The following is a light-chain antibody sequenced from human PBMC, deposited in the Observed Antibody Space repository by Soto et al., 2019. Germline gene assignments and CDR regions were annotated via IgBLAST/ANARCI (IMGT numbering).Light chain of an antibody. CDR1: QSISSY. J-gene: IGKJ5*01. Sequence: DIQMTQSPSSLSASVGARFTMTCRASQSISSYLNWYQQKPGKAPKLLISAASSLKSGVPSRFSGSGSGTDFTLTISSVQPEDFATYYCQQSYSTPITFGQGTRLEI. V-gene: IGKV1-39*01. CDR3: QQSYSTPIT. CDR2: AAS.